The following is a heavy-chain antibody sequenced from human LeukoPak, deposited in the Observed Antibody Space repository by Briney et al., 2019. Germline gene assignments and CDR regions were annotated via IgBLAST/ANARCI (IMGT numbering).Heavy chain of an antibody. Sequence: GGSLRLSCAASGFTFSSYSMNWVRQAPGKGQEWVSSISSSSSYIYYADSVKGRFTISRDNAKNSLYLQMNSLRAEDTAVYYCARVSCSSTSCYRGDYWGQGTLVTVSS. CDR2: ISSSSSYI. J-gene: IGHJ4*02. CDR3: ARVSCSSTSCYRGDY. V-gene: IGHV3-21*01. D-gene: IGHD2-2*01. CDR1: GFTFSSYS.